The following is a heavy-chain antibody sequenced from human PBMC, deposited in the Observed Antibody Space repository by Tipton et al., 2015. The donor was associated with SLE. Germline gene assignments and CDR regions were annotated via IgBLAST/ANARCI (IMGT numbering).Heavy chain of an antibody. V-gene: IGHV3-NL1*01. CDR3: ARDLSGWYGLDY. D-gene: IGHD6-19*01. CDR1: GFIFSDYS. Sequence: SLRLSCAASGFIFSDYSMHWVRQAPGKGLVWVSVIYSGGSKYYADSVKGRFTISRDNSKNTLYLQMNSLRAEDTAVYYCARDLSGWYGLDYWGQGTLVTVSS. J-gene: IGHJ4*02. CDR2: IYSGGSK.